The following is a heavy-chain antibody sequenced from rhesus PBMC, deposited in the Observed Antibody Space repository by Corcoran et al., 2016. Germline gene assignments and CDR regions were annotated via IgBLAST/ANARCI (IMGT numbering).Heavy chain of an antibody. J-gene: IGHJ6*01. CDR1: GFTSGNSD. V-gene: IGHV3S43*01. CDR3: ANTLEYCTGSGCYGLDS. Sequence: EVQLVESGGGLVQPGGSLRLSCAAPGFTSGNSDLIWIRQAPGKGLEWVSYISSGGSIYYSDSVKGRFTISRDNAKNTRYLQRSSLRVEDTAVYYCANTLEYCTGSGCYGLDSWGQGVVVTVSS. D-gene: IGHD2-21*01. CDR2: ISSGGSI.